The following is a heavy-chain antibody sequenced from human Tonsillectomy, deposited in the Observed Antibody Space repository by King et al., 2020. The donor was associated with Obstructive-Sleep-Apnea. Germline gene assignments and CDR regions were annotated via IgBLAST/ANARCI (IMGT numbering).Heavy chain of an antibody. CDR2: IGTADDT. Sequence: QLVQSGGGLVQPGGSLRLSCAASGFTFSSYDMHWVRQATGKGLEWVSGIGTADDTYYPDSVKGRFTISRENAKNSLYLQMNSLRAGDTAVYYCARFTVKTLTGVRYFDLWGRGTLVTVSS. CDR1: GFTFSSYD. V-gene: IGHV3-13*01. J-gene: IGHJ2*01. D-gene: IGHD7-27*01. CDR3: ARFTVKTLTGVRYFDL.